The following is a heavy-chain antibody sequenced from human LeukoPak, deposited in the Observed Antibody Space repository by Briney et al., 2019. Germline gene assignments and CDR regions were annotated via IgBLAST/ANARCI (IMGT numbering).Heavy chain of an antibody. V-gene: IGHV4-59*11. Sequence: SETLSLTCTVSGGSISSHYWSWIRQPPGKGLEWIGYIYYSGSTNYNPSLKSRVTISVDTSKNQFSLKLGSVTAADTAVYYCASLDYGGEGVDYWGQGTLVTVSS. CDR1: GGSISSHY. D-gene: IGHD4-17*01. J-gene: IGHJ4*02. CDR2: IYYSGST. CDR3: ASLDYGGEGVDY.